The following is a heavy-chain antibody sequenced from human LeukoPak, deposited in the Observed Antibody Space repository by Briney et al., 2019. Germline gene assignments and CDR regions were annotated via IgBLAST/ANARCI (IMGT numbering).Heavy chain of an antibody. CDR3: ATAGTRKDDAFDI. Sequence: SETLSLTCAGYGGSFSGYYWSWIRQPPGKGPEWIGEINHSGSTNYNPSLKSRVTISVDTSKNQFSLKLSSVTAADTAVYYCATAGTRKDDAFDIWGQGTMVTVSS. J-gene: IGHJ3*02. CDR2: INHSGST. D-gene: IGHD1-1*01. V-gene: IGHV4-34*01. CDR1: GGSFSGYY.